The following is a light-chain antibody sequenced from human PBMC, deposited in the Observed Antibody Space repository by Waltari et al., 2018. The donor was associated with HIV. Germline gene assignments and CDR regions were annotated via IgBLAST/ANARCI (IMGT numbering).Light chain of an antibody. J-gene: IGKJ1*01. CDR1: QSILYSSNNKNY. CDR2: LAS. Sequence: DIVVTQSPDSLAVSLGGRAAMNCKSTQSILYSSNNKNYLAWYQNKPGQPPKLLIYLASTRASGVPARFSGSGSGTNFTLTINGLQAEDVAIYYCQQFYTTTWSFGPGTRVEI. CDR3: QQFYTTTWS. V-gene: IGKV4-1*01.